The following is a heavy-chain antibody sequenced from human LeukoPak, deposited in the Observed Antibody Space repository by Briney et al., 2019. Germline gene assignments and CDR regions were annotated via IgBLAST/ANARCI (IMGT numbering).Heavy chain of an antibody. CDR1: VFTFSGHW. V-gene: IGHV3-74*01. CDR3: ARDLNWGQVDY. D-gene: IGHD7-27*01. CDR2: INGDGSAT. J-gene: IGHJ4*02. Sequence: GVPLRLSCAASVFTFSGHWVYGLRQARGKALAWVSRINGDGSATNYAGSMKGRFTISRDNARNIVYLQMNSLREDDTAVYYCARDLNWGQVDYWGQGTLVTVSS.